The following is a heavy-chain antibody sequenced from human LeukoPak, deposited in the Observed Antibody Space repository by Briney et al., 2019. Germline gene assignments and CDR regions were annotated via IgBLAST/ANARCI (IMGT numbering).Heavy chain of an antibody. J-gene: IGHJ4*02. CDR1: GYTFTLAGYY. Sequence: ASVKVSCKASGYTFTLAGYYIHWVRQAPGQGLEWMGGINPNTGDTVSVQKFQGRVTMTRDTSISTLYMELSSLRSDDTAIYYCAREEFSHLPKNVGDSWGQGTLVTVSS. D-gene: IGHD3-10*01. CDR3: AREEFSHLPKNVGDS. CDR2: INPNTGDT. V-gene: IGHV1-2*02.